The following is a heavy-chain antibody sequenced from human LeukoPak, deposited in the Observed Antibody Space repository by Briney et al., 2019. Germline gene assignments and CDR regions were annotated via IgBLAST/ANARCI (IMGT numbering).Heavy chain of an antibody. CDR3: ASFEVTTVMGGFDY. J-gene: IGHJ4*02. CDR1: GGSISSGGYY. Sequence: SETLSLTCTVSGGSISSGGYYWSWIRQHPGKGLEWIGYIYYSGSTYYNPSLKSRVTISVDTSKNQFSQKLSSVTAADTAVYYCASFEVTTVMGGFDYWGQGTLVTVSS. D-gene: IGHD4-17*01. V-gene: IGHV4-31*03. CDR2: IYYSGST.